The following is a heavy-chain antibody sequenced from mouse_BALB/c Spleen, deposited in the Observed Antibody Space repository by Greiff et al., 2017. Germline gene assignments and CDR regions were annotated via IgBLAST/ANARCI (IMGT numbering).Heavy chain of an antibody. CDR3: ARRLYDSYAMDY. J-gene: IGHJ4*01. CDR1: GFTFSSYA. CDR2: ISSGGST. V-gene: IGHV5-6-5*01. D-gene: IGHD3-2*02. Sequence: DVQLVESGGGLVKPGGSLKLSCAASGFTFSSYAMSWVRQTPEKRLEWVASISSGGSTYYPDSVKGRFTISRDNARNILYLQMSSLRSEDTAMYYCARRLYDSYAMDYWGQGTSVTVSS.